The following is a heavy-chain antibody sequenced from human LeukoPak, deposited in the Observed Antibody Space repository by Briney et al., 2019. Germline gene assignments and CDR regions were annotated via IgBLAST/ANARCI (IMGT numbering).Heavy chain of an antibody. CDR3: ARVITIFGVAYYYMDV. D-gene: IGHD3-3*01. V-gene: IGHV3-20*04. J-gene: IGHJ6*03. CDR1: GFTFDDYG. Sequence: GGSPRLSCAASGFTFDDYGMSWVRQAPGKGLEWVSGINWNGGSTGYADSVKGRFTISRDNAKNSLYLQMNSLRAEDTALYYCARVITIFGVAYYYMDVWGKGTTVTVSS. CDR2: INWNGGST.